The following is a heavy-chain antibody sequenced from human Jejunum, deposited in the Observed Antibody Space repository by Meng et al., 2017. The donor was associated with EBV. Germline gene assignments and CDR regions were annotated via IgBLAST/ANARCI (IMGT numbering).Heavy chain of an antibody. D-gene: IGHD6-19*01. CDR3: AKNSGFSIGGDDY. CDR2: ISHSGTT. J-gene: IGHJ4*02. CDR1: GGSIRSTDW. Sequence: QVQLQESGPGLVKPSXXLSLTCAVSGGSIRSTDWWSWVRQPPGKGLEWIGEISHSGTTQYNPSLKSRVTISVDESKNQLSLRLTSVTAADTAVYYCAKNSGFSIGGDDYWGRGTLVTVSS. V-gene: IGHV4-4*02.